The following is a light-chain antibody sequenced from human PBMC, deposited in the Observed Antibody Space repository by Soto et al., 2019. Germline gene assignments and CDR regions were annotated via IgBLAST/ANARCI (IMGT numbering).Light chain of an antibody. V-gene: IGKV3-11*02. CDR1: QSVSTF. J-gene: IGKJ1*01. CDR2: DAS. CDR3: QQYLNSPRT. Sequence: EIVLTQSPATLSLSPGERATLSCRTSQSVSTFLAWYQHKPGQAPRLLIHDASIRATGIPDRISGSGSERDFTLTISRLEPEDAAVYYCQQYLNSPRTFGQGTKVDIK.